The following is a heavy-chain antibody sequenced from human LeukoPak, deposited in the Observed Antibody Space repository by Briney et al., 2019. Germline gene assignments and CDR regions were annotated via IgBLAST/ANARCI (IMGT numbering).Heavy chain of an antibody. V-gene: IGHV4-30-4*01. Sequence: TLSLNPTVSGCSPRSSLDYCLSIRQPPANRLACCGYIYYSGSTYYNPSLKSRVTISVDTSKNQFSLKLSSVTAADTAVYYCARDRFALGSVWGQGTMVTVSS. D-gene: IGHD1-26*01. CDR1: GCSPRSSLDY. CDR2: IYYSGST. CDR3: ARDRFALGSV. J-gene: IGHJ3*01.